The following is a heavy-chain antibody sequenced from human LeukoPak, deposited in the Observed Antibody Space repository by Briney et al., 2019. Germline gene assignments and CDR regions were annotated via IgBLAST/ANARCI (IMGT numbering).Heavy chain of an antibody. D-gene: IGHD3-10*01. V-gene: IGHV4-39*02. J-gene: IGHJ5*02. Sequence: SETLSLTCTVSGGSISSSSYYWGWIRQPPGKGLEWIGSIYYSGSTYYTPSLKSRVTISVDTSKNQFSLRLSSVTAADTAAYYCAREGSGSYDWFDPWGQGTLVTVSS. CDR3: AREGSGSYDWFDP. CDR2: IYYSGST. CDR1: GGSISSSSYY.